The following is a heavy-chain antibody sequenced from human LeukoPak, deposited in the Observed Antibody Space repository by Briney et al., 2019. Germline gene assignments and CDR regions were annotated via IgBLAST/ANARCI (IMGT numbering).Heavy chain of an antibody. CDR2: LNPRSGAT. Sequence: ASVTVSCTASGYTFVDYYLYWVRQAPGQGLEWMGWLNPRSGATNYAQKFQARVTMTRDTSINTAYMELSRLRSDDTAVYYCARDHRRGSTGYDMPADWGQGTLVTVSS. J-gene: IGHJ4*02. V-gene: IGHV1-2*02. D-gene: IGHD5-12*01. CDR3: ARDHRRGSTGYDMPAD. CDR1: GYTFVDYY.